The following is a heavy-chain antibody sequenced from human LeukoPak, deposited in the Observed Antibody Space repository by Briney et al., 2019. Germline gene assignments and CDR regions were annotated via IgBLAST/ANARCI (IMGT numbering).Heavy chain of an antibody. CDR2: ISGGGGST. CDR3: AKSYDISRFYPY. Sequence: GGSLRLSCAASGFTFSTFAMSWVRQTPGKGLEWVSVISGGGGSTDYADSVKGRFTVSRDNSKNTLYLQMDSLTVEDTAVYYCAKSYDISRFYPYWGQGTLATVSS. V-gene: IGHV3-23*01. D-gene: IGHD3-22*01. CDR1: GFTFSTFA. J-gene: IGHJ4*02.